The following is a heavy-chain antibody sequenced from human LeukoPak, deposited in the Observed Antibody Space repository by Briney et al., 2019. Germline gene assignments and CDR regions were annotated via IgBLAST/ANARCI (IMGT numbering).Heavy chain of an antibody. CDR2: IYYSGST. V-gene: IGHV4-59*08. CDR3: ARLDPGGAGDY. CDR1: GGSISSYY. J-gene: IGHJ4*02. D-gene: IGHD3-10*01. Sequence: PSETLSLTCTVSGGSISSYYWSWIRQPPGKGLEWIGYIYYSGSTNYNPSLNSRVTISVDTSKNQFSLKLSSVTAADTAVYYCARLDPGGAGDYWGQGTLVTVSS.